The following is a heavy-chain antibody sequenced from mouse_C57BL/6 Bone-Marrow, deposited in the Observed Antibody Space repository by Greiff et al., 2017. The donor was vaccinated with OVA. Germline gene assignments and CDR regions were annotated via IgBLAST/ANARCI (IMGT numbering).Heavy chain of an antibody. CDR3: TTGSGGYGSSYYFDY. J-gene: IGHJ2*01. Sequence: EVQGVESGAELVRPGASVKLSCTASGFNIKDDYMHWVKQRPEQGLEWIGWIDPENGDTEYASKFQGKATITADTSSNTAYLQLSSLTSEDTAVYYCTTGSGGYGSSYYFDYWGQGTTLTVSS. CDR1: GFNIKDDY. CDR2: IDPENGDT. V-gene: IGHV14-4*01. D-gene: IGHD1-1*01.